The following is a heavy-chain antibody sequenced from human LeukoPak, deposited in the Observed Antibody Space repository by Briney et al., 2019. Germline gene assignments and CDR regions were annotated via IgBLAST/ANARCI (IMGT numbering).Heavy chain of an antibody. CDR1: GFTFSSYS. Sequence: GGSLRLPCAASGFTFSSYSMNWVRQAPGKGLEWVSYISSSSSTIYYANSVKGRFTISRDNAKNSLYLQMNSLRAEDTAVYYCARDFRGAAAGSQGDWGQGTLVTVSS. J-gene: IGHJ4*02. CDR2: ISSSSSTI. V-gene: IGHV3-48*01. D-gene: IGHD6-13*01. CDR3: ARDFRGAAAGSQGD.